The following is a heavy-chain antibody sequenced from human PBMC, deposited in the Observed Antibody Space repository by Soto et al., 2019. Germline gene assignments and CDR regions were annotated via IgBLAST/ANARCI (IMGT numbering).Heavy chain of an antibody. CDR2: IYYSGST. D-gene: IGHD3-10*01. Sequence: AETLSLTCTVSGGSISSYYWSWIRQPPGKGLEWIGYIYYSGSTNYNPSLKSRVTISVDTSKNQFSLKLSSVTAADTAVYYCARRYGGAFDIWGQGTMVTVPS. V-gene: IGHV4-59*08. J-gene: IGHJ3*02. CDR1: GGSISSYY. CDR3: ARRYGGAFDI.